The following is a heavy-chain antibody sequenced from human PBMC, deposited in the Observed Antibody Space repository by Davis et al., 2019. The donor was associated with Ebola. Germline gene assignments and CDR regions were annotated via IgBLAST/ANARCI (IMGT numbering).Heavy chain of an antibody. Sequence: PSETLSLTCAVSGGPISSGGYSWSWIRQPPGKGLEWIGYIYHSGSTYYNPSLKSRVTISVDRSKNQFSLKLSSVTAADTAVYYCARATTVTHAFDYWGQGTLVTVSS. V-gene: IGHV4-30-2*01. CDR2: IYHSGST. D-gene: IGHD4-11*01. CDR3: ARATTVTHAFDY. CDR1: GGPISSGGYS. J-gene: IGHJ4*02.